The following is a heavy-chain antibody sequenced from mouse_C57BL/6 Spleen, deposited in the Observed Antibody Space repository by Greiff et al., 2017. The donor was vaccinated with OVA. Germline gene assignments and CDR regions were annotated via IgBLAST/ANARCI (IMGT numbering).Heavy chain of an antibody. CDR2: IDPSGSYT. CDR1: GYTFTSYW. Sequence: QVQLQQPGAELVRPGTSVKLSCKASGYTFTSYWMHWVQQRPGHGLEWIGVIDPSGSYTNYNQKFKGKATLTVDTSSSTAYMQLCSLTSEDSAVYDCARGGSIHYFDYWGKGTTLPASP. V-gene: IGHV1-59*01. D-gene: IGHD1-1*01. J-gene: IGHJ2*01. CDR3: ARGGSIHYFDY.